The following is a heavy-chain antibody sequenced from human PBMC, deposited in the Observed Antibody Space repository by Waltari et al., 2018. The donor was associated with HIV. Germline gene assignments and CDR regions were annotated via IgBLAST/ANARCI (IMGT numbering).Heavy chain of an antibody. V-gene: IGHV5-51*01. CDR2: IYPGDSDT. CDR1: GYSFTTYW. Sequence: EVQLVQSGAEVKKPGESLKISCKGSGYSFTTYWIGWVRQMPGKGLAWMGIIYPGDSDTSYSPSFQGQVTISADKSISTAYLQWSSLKASDTAMYYCARSRGEGGVVIIGLDYWGQGTLVTVSS. CDR3: ARSRGEGGVVIIGLDY. D-gene: IGHD3-3*01. J-gene: IGHJ4*02.